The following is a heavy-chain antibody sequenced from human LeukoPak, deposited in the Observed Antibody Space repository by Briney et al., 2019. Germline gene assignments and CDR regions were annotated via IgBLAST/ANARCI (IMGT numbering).Heavy chain of an antibody. V-gene: IGHV4-39*07. CDR1: GGSISSSSYY. J-gene: IGHJ4*02. CDR3: ARGCLATVTPNFDY. D-gene: IGHD4-17*01. CDR2: INHSGST. Sequence: SETLSLTCTVSGGSISSSSYYWGWIRQPPGKGLEWIGEINHSGSTNYNPSLKSRVTISVDASKNQFSLKLSSVTAADTAVYYCARGCLATVTPNFDYWGQGTLVTVSS.